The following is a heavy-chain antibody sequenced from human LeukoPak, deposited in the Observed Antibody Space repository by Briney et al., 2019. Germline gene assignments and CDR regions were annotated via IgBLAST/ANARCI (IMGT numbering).Heavy chain of an antibody. CDR3: AKGITGNVRFDH. CDR1: GFTFSSYW. D-gene: IGHD1-20*01. J-gene: IGHJ4*02. Sequence: PGGSLRLSCAASGFTFSSYWMSWVRQAPGKGLEWVGYIKPDGSGESYMDSVKGRFTISRDNTKNSLFLQMNSLRAEDTAMYYCAKGITGNVRFDHWGPGTLVTVSS. V-gene: IGHV3-7*01. CDR2: IKPDGSGE.